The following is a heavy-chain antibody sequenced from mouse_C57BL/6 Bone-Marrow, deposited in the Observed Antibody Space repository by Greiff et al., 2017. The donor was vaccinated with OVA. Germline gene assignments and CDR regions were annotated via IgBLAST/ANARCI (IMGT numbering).Heavy chain of an antibody. CDR1: GYTFTSYW. Sequence: VQLQQPGTELVKPGASVKLSCKASGYTFTSYWMHWVKQRPGQGLEWVGNIYPCNGGTNYNEKCKSKATLTVDKSSSPAYMQLSSLTSEDSAVYYCARILIYWGQGTTLTVSS. CDR3: ARILIY. J-gene: IGHJ2*01. CDR2: IYPCNGGT. V-gene: IGHV1-53*01.